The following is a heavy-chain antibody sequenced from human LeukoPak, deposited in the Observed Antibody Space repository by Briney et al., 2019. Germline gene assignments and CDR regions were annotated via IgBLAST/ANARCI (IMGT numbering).Heavy chain of an antibody. J-gene: IGHJ4*02. CDR1: GFTFSSYS. V-gene: IGHV3-48*01. Sequence: GGSLRLSCAASGFTFSSYSMNWVRQAPGKGLEWVSYISSSSTIYYADSVKGRFTISRDNAKNSLYLQMNSLRAEDTAVYYCARGDSSGYYWGYFDYWGQGTLVTVSS. CDR2: ISSSSTI. D-gene: IGHD3-22*01. CDR3: ARGDSSGYYWGYFDY.